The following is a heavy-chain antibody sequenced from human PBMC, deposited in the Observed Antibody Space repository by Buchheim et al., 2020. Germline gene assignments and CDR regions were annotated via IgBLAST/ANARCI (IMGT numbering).Heavy chain of an antibody. J-gene: IGHJ6*03. Sequence: VQLVESGGGVVQPGRSLRLSCAASGFTFDDYGMSWVRQAPGKGLEWVSGINWSGASTGYADSVKGRFTISRDNVKNSLYLQMNSLRAEDTAMYYCAREGGSYLPPNYYYYYMDVWGKGTT. CDR2: INWSGAST. D-gene: IGHD1-26*01. CDR3: AREGGSYLPPNYYYYYMDV. V-gene: IGHV3-20*04. CDR1: GFTFDDYG.